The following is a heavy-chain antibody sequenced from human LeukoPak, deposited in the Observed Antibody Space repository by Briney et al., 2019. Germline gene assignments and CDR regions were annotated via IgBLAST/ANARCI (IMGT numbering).Heavy chain of an antibody. CDR3: ARGPRRDSSGYFLNY. CDR1: GFTFSSYS. CDR2: ISSSSSYI. V-gene: IGHV3-21*01. Sequence: PGGSLRLSCAASGFTFSSYSMNWVRQAPGKGLEWVSSISSSSSYIYYADSVKGRFTISRDNAKNSLYLQMNSLRAEDTAAYYCARGPRRDSSGYFLNYWGQGTLVTVSS. J-gene: IGHJ4*02. D-gene: IGHD3-22*01.